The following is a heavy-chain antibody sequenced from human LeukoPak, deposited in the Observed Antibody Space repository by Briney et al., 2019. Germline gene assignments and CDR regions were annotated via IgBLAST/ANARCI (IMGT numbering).Heavy chain of an antibody. Sequence: PGGSLRLPCTTSGFTFSSNWMHWVRQAPGKGLVWVSHINTDGTRTTYAGSVKGRFTISRDNAKNTLYLQMNSLRAEDTAVYYCARDSSYSNYVDYWGQGTLVTVSS. V-gene: IGHV3-74*01. CDR3: ARDSSYSNYVDY. J-gene: IGHJ4*02. CDR2: INTDGTRT. CDR1: GFTFSSNW. D-gene: IGHD4-11*01.